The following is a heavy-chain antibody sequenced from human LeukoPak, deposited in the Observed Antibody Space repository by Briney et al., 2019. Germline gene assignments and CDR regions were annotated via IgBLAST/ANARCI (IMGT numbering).Heavy chain of an antibody. Sequence: SVKVSCKASGGTFSSYTISWVRQAPGQGLEWLGRIIPILGIANYAQKFQGRVTITADKSTSTAYMELSSLRSEDTAVYYCASLAAAGHFDYWGQGTLVTVSS. J-gene: IGHJ4*02. CDR3: ASLAAAGHFDY. CDR1: GGTFSSYT. V-gene: IGHV1-69*02. D-gene: IGHD6-13*01. CDR2: IIPILGIA.